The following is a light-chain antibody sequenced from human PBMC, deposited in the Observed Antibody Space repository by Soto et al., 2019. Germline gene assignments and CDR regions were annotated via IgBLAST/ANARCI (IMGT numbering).Light chain of an antibody. CDR3: QHYNNWPPDT. V-gene: IGKV3D-15*01. CDR2: SAS. Sequence: EIVMTQSPATLSVSPGDRATLSCRASQSVSTNLAWYQQKPGQPPRLLIHSASTRATGIPARFSGSASGTEFTLTIDSLQSEDFAVYYCQHYNNWPPDTFGQGTKLEIK. CDR1: QSVSTN. J-gene: IGKJ2*01.